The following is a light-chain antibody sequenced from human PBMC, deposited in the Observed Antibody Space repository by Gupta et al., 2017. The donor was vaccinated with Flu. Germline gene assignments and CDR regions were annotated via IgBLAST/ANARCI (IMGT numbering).Light chain of an antibody. Sequence: QSVLTQPPSASGTPGQRVTISCSGSSSNIGSNYVFWYQQLPGTAPKLLIFRNNHRPSGGPDRFSGSKSGTSASLAISGLRSEDEADYYCEAWDDDRSVHVVFGGGTKLTVL. CDR3: EAWDDDRSVHVV. CDR2: RNN. V-gene: IGLV1-47*01. J-gene: IGLJ2*01. CDR1: SSNIGSNY.